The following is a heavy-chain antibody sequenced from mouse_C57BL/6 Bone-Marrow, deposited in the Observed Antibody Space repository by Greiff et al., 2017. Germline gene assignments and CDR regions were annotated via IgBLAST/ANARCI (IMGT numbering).Heavy chain of an antibody. Sequence: VQLQQSGAELVKPGASVKLSCTASGFNIKDYYMHWVKQRTEQGLEWIGRIDPEDGETKYAPKFKGKATITADTSSNTAYLQLSSLTSEDTAVYYCARERGDYYGSSLGGFDYWGQGTTLTVSS. J-gene: IGHJ2*01. V-gene: IGHV14-2*01. CDR1: GFNIKDYY. D-gene: IGHD1-1*01. CDR3: ARERGDYYGSSLGGFDY. CDR2: IDPEDGET.